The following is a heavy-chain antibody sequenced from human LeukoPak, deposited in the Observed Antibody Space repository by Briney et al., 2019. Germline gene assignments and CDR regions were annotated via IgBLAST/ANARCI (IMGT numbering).Heavy chain of an antibody. V-gene: IGHV5-51*01. CDR2: IYPGDSNT. CDR1: GYRFTSHW. J-gene: IGHJ4*02. Sequence: GESLKISCKASGYRFTSHWIGWVRQMPGKGLEWMGIIYPGDSNTEYSPSFQGQGTISVDNSINTAYLQWNSLKASDTAMYYCARRPYSSGWYTGCYFDFWSQGTLVIVSS. CDR3: ARRPYSSGWYTGCYFDF. D-gene: IGHD6-19*01.